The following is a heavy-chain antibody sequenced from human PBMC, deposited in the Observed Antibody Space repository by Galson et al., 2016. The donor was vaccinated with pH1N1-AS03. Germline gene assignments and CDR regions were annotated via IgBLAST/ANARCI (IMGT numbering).Heavy chain of an antibody. D-gene: IGHD2-21*02. CDR2: IKSKTDGGTI. CDR1: GFTFNNAW. V-gene: IGHV3-15*01. CDR3: TATYWSSRDYCYYS. Sequence: SLRLSCAASGFTFNNAWMSWVRQAPGKGLEWVGRIKSKTDGGTIDYAAPAKGRFIISRHDSIDTLFLQMSSLKTEDPAVYYCTATYWSSRDYCYYSCGLGTLVTVSS. J-gene: IGHJ4*02.